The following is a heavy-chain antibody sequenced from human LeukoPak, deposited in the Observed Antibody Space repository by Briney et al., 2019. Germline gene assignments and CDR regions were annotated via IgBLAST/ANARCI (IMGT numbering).Heavy chain of an antibody. Sequence: KPSEPLSLPCAVYGGSFSGYYWSWIRQPPGKGLEWIGYIYYTGSTNYNPSLKSRLTISVDTSKNQFSLRLSSVTAADTAVYYCARYYSDSSGYYRYFDYWGQGTLVTVSS. CDR3: ARYYSDSSGYYRYFDY. CDR1: GGSFSGYY. J-gene: IGHJ4*02. D-gene: IGHD3-22*01. V-gene: IGHV4-59*01. CDR2: IYYTGST.